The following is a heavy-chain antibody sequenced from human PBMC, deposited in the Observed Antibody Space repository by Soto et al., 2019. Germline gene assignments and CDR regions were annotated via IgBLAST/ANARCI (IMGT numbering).Heavy chain of an antibody. D-gene: IGHD3-10*01. J-gene: IGHJ6*03. CDR2: ISADNGDT. Sequence: QVQLVQSGAEVKNPGASVKVSCKASGYTFTSHGISWVRQAPGQGLEWMAWISADNGDTNYAQKVLGRVTVTTDTSTSKAYMEVRRLRTEDTAVDYCARKVRGSNFAYPDYMAVWGKGTTVTVSS. V-gene: IGHV1-18*01. CDR1: GYTFTSHG. CDR3: ARKVRGSNFAYPDYMAV.